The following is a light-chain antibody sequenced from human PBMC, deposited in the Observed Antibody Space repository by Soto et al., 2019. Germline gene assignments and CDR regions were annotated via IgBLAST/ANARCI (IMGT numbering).Light chain of an antibody. CDR1: QSISNY. Sequence: DIQMTQSPSSLSASVGDRVTITCRASQSISNYLHWYQQKPGKAPKLLIYDASSLQGGVPSRFSGSGSGTDFTLTISSLQADDFANYYCQQGNRTPRTFGQGTKVEVK. V-gene: IGKV1-39*01. CDR3: QQGNRTPRT. CDR2: DAS. J-gene: IGKJ1*01.